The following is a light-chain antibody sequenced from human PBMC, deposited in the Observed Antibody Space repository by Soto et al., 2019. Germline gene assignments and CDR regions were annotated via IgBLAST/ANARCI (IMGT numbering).Light chain of an antibody. CDR1: QSLAYSDGNTY. V-gene: IGKV2-30*01. CDR3: MQGTHWPPYT. J-gene: IGKJ2*01. Sequence: DVVMTQSPLSLPVTLGQPASISCRSSQSLAYSDGNTYLNWFQQRPGQSPRRLIYKVSNRDSGAPTSFSGSGSGTDYTLTISRVEAVDVEVSYCMQGTHWPPYTFGQGTKLAI. CDR2: KVS.